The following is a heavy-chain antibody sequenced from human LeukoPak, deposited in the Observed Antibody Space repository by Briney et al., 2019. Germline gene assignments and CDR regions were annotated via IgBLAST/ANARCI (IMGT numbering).Heavy chain of an antibody. V-gene: IGHV1-18*01. D-gene: IGHD3-22*01. CDR2: IRAYNGNT. CDR3: ARDYGGYYDSSGYPPPGY. CDR1: GYTFTSYA. J-gene: IGHJ4*02. Sequence: VASVTVSCKASGYTFTSYAISWVRQAPGQGLEWMGWIRAYNGNTNYAQKLQGRVTMTTDTSTSTAYMELRSLRSDDTAVYYCARDYGGYYDSSGYPPPGYRGQGTLVTVSS.